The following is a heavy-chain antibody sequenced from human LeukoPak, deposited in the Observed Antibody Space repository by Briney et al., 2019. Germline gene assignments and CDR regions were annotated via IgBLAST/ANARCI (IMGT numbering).Heavy chain of an antibody. D-gene: IGHD5-24*01. Sequence: GGSLRLSCAASGFTFDDYGMSWVRQAPGKGLEWVSGINWNGGSTGYTDSVKGRFTISRDHSKNTLYLQMDSLRAEDTAVYYCARENGYKVFDYWGQGTLVTVSS. V-gene: IGHV3-20*04. J-gene: IGHJ4*02. CDR1: GFTFDDYG. CDR3: ARENGYKVFDY. CDR2: INWNGGST.